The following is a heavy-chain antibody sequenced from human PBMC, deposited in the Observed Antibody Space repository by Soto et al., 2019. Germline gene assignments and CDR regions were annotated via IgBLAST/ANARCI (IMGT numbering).Heavy chain of an antibody. CDR1: GYTFTSYG. J-gene: IGHJ4*02. CDR2: ISAYNGNT. V-gene: IGHV1-18*01. D-gene: IGHD2-21*02. CDR3: ASEGDDDSFDY. Sequence: QVQLVQSGAEVKKPGASVKVSCKASGYTFTSYGISWVRQAPGQGLEWMGWISAYNGNTNYAQKLQGRVTMTTDTPASIAYMELSSLRSDDTAVYYCASEGDDDSFDYWGQGTLVTVSS.